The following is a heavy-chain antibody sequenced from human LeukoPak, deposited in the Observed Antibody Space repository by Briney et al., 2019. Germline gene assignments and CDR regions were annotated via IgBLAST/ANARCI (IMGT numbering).Heavy chain of an antibody. V-gene: IGHV3-7*01. D-gene: IGHD4/OR15-4a*01. CDR2: INGDGSLN. Sequence: GESLKISCKGSGYSFTSYWIGWVRQAPGKGLEWVANINGDGSLNGHVASVKGRFTISRDNAKNSVYLQMISLRDQDTAVYYCTRDRAYGALDYWGQGTLVTVSS. CDR1: GYSFTSYW. CDR3: TRDRAYGALDY. J-gene: IGHJ4*02.